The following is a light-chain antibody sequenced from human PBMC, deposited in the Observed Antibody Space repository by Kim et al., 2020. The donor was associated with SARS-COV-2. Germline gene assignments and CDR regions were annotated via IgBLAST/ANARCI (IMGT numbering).Light chain of an antibody. Sequence: QSALTQPRSVSGSPGQSVTISCSGTSSDVGGYKFVSWYQQHPGKVPKLIIYDVSKWPSGVPDRFSGSKSGNTASLTISGLQAEDEADYYCCSYAGSYIWVFGGGTQLTVL. CDR3: CSYAGSYIWV. V-gene: IGLV2-11*01. J-gene: IGLJ2*01. CDR2: DVS. CDR1: SSDVGGYKF.